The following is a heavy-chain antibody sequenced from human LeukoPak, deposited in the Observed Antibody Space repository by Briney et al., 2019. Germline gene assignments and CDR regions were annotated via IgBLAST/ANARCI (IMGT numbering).Heavy chain of an antibody. CDR1: GGSISSYY. J-gene: IGHJ4*02. Sequence: PSETLSLTCTVSGGSISSYYWSWIRQPPGKGLEWIGYIYYSGSTNYNPSLKSRVTISVDTSKNQFSLKLSSVTAADTAVYYCARDSLIVATIPFDYWGQGTLVTVSS. V-gene: IGHV4-59*12. CDR2: IYYSGST. CDR3: ARDSLIVATIPFDY. D-gene: IGHD5-12*01.